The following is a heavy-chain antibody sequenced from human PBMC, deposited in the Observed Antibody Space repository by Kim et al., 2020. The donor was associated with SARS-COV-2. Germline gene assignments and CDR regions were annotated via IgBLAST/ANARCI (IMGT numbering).Heavy chain of an antibody. D-gene: IGHD2-15*01. CDR2: FDPEDGET. CDR1: GYTLTELS. V-gene: IGHV1-24*01. Sequence: ASVKVSCKVSGYTLTELSMHWVRQAPGKGLEWMGGFDPEDGETIYAQKFQGRVTMTEDTSTDTAYMELSSLRSEDTAVYYCATSLGCSGGSCYSDSYYYGMDVWGQGTTVTVSS. CDR3: ATSLGCSGGSCYSDSYYYGMDV. J-gene: IGHJ6*02.